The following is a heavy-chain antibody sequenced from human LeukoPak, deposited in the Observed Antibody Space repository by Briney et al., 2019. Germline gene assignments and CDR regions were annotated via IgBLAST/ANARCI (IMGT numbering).Heavy chain of an antibody. CDR3: AKDRCSNGIGCYYYYMDV. CDR2: IYGSGST. V-gene: IGHV3-66*01. Sequence: QPGGSLRLSCAASGLTVSSNYLSWVRQAPGRGLDWVSVIYGSGSTDYADSVKGRFIISRDTSKDTVYLQMNSLRAEDTAVYYCAKDRCSNGIGCYYYYMDVWGKGTTVTISS. J-gene: IGHJ6*03. CDR1: GLTVSSNY. D-gene: IGHD2-8*01.